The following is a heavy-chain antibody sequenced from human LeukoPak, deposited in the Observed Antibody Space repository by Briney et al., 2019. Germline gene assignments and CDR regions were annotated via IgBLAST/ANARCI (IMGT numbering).Heavy chain of an antibody. D-gene: IGHD4-17*01. J-gene: IGHJ2*01. CDR1: GGSISSYY. Sequence: SETLSLTCTVSGGSISSYYWNWIRQPAGKGLEWIGRIYTSGTTHYNLSLQSRVTMSVDTSKNQLSLKLNSVTAADTAVYYCARDPGDYNHDWYFDLWGRGTLVTVSS. V-gene: IGHV4-4*07. CDR2: IYTSGTT. CDR3: ARDPGDYNHDWYFDL.